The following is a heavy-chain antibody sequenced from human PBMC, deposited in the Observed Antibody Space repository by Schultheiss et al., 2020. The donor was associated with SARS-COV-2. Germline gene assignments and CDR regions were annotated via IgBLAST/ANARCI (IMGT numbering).Heavy chain of an antibody. CDR1: GGSISSYY. V-gene: IGHV4-34*01. CDR2: INHSGST. J-gene: IGHJ4*02. Sequence: SETLSLTCTVSGGSISSYYWSWIRQPPGKGLEWIGEINHSGSTNYNPSLKSRVTISVDTSKNQFSLKLSSVTAEDTAVYYCASDMGGYDYPLGYWGQGTLVTVSS. D-gene: IGHD5-12*01. CDR3: ASDMGGYDYPLGY.